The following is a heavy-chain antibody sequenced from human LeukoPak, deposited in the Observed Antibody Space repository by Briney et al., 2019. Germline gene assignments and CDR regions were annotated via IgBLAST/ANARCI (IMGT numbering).Heavy chain of an antibody. V-gene: IGHV4-34*01. Sequence: PSETLSLTCAVYGGSFSGYYWSWIRQPPGKGLEWIGEINHSESTNYNPSLKSRVTISVDTSKNQFSLKLSSVTAADTAVYYCARGGGYYDSSGMFDYWGQGTLVTVSS. CDR2: INHSEST. CDR1: GGSFSGYY. D-gene: IGHD3-22*01. CDR3: ARGGGYYDSSGMFDY. J-gene: IGHJ4*02.